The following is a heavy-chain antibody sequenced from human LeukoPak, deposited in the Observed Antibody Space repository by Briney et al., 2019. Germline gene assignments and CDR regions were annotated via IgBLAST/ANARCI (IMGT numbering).Heavy chain of an antibody. D-gene: IGHD3-10*01. V-gene: IGHV1-46*01. Sequence: ASVKVSCKASGYTFTSYYMHWVRQAPGQGLEWMGIINPSGGSTSYAQKFQGRVTMTRDTSTSTVYMELSSLRSEDTAVYYCVRDAARITMVRGAFDYWGQGTLVTVSS. J-gene: IGHJ4*02. CDR1: GYTFTSYY. CDR2: INPSGGST. CDR3: VRDAARITMVRGAFDY.